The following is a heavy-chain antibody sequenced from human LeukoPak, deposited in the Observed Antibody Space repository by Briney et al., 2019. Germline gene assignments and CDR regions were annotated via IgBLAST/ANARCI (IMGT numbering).Heavy chain of an antibody. V-gene: IGHV4-34*01. D-gene: IGHD3-3*01. J-gene: IGHJ4*02. CDR3: ARALYHYDFWSGYYRSQSRGGIFDY. CDR2: INHSGST. Sequence: SETLSLTCAVYGGSFSGYYWSWIRQPPGKGLEWIGEINHSGSTNYNPSLKSRVTISVDTYKKQFSLKQSSVSAGAPAVYYCARALYHYDFWSGYYRSQSRGGIFDYWGQGTLVTVSS. CDR1: GGSFSGYY.